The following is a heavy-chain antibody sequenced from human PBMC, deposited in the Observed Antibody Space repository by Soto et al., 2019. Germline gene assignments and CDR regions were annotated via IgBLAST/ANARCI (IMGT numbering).Heavy chain of an antibody. D-gene: IGHD2-8*01. J-gene: IGHJ5*02. CDR3: ARDRNVLMVYAIGGWFDP. CDR1: GYTFTSYG. V-gene: IGHV1-18*04. Sequence: AAVKVSCKASGYTFTSYGISWVRQAPGQGXEWMGWISAYNGNTNYAQKLQGRVTMTTDTSTSTAYMELRSLRSDDTAVYYCARDRNVLMVYAIGGWFDPWGQGTLVTVSS. CDR2: ISAYNGNT.